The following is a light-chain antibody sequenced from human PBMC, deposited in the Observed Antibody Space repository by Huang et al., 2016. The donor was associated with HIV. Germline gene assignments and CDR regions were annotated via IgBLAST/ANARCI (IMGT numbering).Light chain of an antibody. CDR3: QQYDMSVPMYT. Sequence: EIVLTQSPGTLSLSPGEGATLSCRASQYVSSSFLAWFQQKPGQATRLLIYGASIRATGIPDRFRGSGSGTDFSLTNSRVEPEDFAVYYGQQYDMSVPMYTFGQGTKLEIK. V-gene: IGKV3-20*01. J-gene: IGKJ2*01. CDR2: GAS. CDR1: QYVSSSF.